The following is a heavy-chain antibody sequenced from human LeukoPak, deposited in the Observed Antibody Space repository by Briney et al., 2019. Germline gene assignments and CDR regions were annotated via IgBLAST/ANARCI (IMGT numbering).Heavy chain of an antibody. V-gene: IGHV3-21*06. CDR1: GFTFNAYA. D-gene: IGHD1-26*01. CDR2: ISGSRDSI. CDR3: ARASVGAAFDT. Sequence: GGSLRLSCTASGFTFNAYAMNWVRQVPGEGPEWISSISGSRDSIFYADSVKGRFTISRDNAKNSLCLDMNSLRVEDTAVYFCARASVGAAFDTWGQGALVTISS. J-gene: IGHJ4*02.